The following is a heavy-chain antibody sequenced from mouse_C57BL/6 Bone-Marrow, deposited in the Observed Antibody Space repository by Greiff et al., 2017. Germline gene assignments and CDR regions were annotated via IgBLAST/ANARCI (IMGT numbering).Heavy chain of an antibody. CDR2: ISSGSSTI. CDR1: GFTFSDYG. V-gene: IGHV5-17*01. D-gene: IGHD2-3*01. J-gene: IGHJ1*03. CDR3: AYDGYPHWYFDV. Sequence: EVKLMESGGGLVKPGGSLKLSCAASGFTFSDYGMHWVRQAPEKGLEWVAYISSGSSTIYYADTVKGRFTISRDNAKNTLFLQMTSLRSEDTAMYYCAYDGYPHWYFDVWGTGTTVTVSS.